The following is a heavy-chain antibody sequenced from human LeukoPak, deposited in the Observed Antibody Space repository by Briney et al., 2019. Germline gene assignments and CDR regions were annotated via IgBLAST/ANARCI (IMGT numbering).Heavy chain of an antibody. CDR1: GGSISSGDYY. CDR2: IYYSGST. CDR3: ARDEGRDGSGNSIDY. D-gene: IGHD3-10*01. J-gene: IGHJ4*02. V-gene: IGHV4-30-4*01. Sequence: SQTLSLTCTVSGGSISSGDYYWSWIRQPPGKGLEWIGYIYYSGSTYYNPSLKSRVTISVDTSKNQFSLKLSSVTAADTAVYYCARDEGRDGSGNSIDYWGQGTLVTVSS.